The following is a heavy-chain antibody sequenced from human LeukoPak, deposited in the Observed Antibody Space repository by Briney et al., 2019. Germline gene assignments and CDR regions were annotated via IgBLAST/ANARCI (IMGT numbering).Heavy chain of an antibody. CDR2: IKHDGSEN. CDR3: ARAPDIVVVPAAASTYYYYYIDV. V-gene: IGHV3-7*01. CDR1: GFTFSSYW. Sequence: GGSLRLSCPAYGFTFSSYWMSWVRQAPGKGLEWVANIKHDGSENYYVDSVKGRFTISRDNAKNSLYLQMNSRRAEDTAVYYCARAPDIVVVPAAASTYYYYYIDVWGKGTTVTVSS. D-gene: IGHD2-2*01. J-gene: IGHJ6*03.